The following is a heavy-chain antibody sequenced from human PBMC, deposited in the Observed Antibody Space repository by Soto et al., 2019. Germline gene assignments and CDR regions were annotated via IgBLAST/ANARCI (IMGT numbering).Heavy chain of an antibody. Sequence: GGSLRLSCAASGFTFSSYAMSWVRQAPGKGLEWVSAISGSGGSTYYADSVKGRFTISRDNSKNTLYLQMNSLRAEDTAVYYCAKEARAIFGAKAAYDYWGQGTLVTVSS. CDR3: AKEARAIFGAKAAYDY. J-gene: IGHJ4*02. D-gene: IGHD3-3*01. V-gene: IGHV3-23*01. CDR2: ISGSGGST. CDR1: GFTFSSYA.